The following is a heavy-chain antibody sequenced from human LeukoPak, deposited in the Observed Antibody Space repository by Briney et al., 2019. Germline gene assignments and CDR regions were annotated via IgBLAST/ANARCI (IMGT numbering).Heavy chain of an antibody. CDR3: GRDLGGVVMCDH. D-gene: IGHD2/OR15-2a*01. V-gene: IGHV3-48*03. CDR2: ISSIGSTI. J-gene: IGHJ5*02. Sequence: GGSLRLSCAASGFTLSSYEMNWVSQAPGKGLEWVSYISSIGSTIYYADSVKGRFTIYRDNAKNSLYLQMNSLRPNPPPVSYCGRDLGGVVMCDHWGQGTLVTVSS. CDR1: GFTLSSYE.